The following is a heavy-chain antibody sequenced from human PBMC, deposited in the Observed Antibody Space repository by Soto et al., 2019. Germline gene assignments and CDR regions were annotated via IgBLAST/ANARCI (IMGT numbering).Heavy chain of an antibody. CDR1: GGSISNDY. V-gene: IGHV4-59*01. D-gene: IGHD3-10*01. CDR3: ARRARQFGESSGGYYYYALDV. CDR2: IYYSGTT. J-gene: IGHJ6*02. Sequence: QVQLQESGPGLVKPSETLSLTCTVSGGSISNDYWTWIRQPPGKGLEWIGHIYYSGTTYYHPSLKSRVTISVDTSKKQFTLELTSVTAADTAVYYCARRARQFGESSGGYYYYALDVWGQGTTVTVSS.